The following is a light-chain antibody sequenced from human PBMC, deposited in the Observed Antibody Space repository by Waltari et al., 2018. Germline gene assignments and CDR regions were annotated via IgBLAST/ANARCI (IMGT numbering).Light chain of an antibody. Sequence: EMVLTQSPATLSLSPGERATLSCRASQTVSSSLAWYQQKRGQAPRLLIYDASNRATGIPARFSGSGSGTDFTLTISSLEPDDFAVYYCQQRFTWPRTFGQGTKLEIK. CDR1: QTVSSS. CDR2: DAS. J-gene: IGKJ2*01. V-gene: IGKV3-11*01. CDR3: QQRFTWPRT.